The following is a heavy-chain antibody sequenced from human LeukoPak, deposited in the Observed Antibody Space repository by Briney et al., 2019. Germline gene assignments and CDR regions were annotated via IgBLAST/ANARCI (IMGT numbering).Heavy chain of an antibody. CDR3: AKEPGGYYDFWSGYYRDYYMDV. J-gene: IGHJ6*03. Sequence: GGSLRLSCAASGFTFSSYGMHWVRQPPGKGLEWVAVISYNGSTKYYADSVKGRFTISRDNSKNTLYLQMNSLRAEDTAVYYCAKEPGGYYDFWSGYYRDYYMDVWGKGTTVTVSS. CDR2: ISYNGSTK. CDR1: GFTFSSYG. D-gene: IGHD3-3*01. V-gene: IGHV3-30*18.